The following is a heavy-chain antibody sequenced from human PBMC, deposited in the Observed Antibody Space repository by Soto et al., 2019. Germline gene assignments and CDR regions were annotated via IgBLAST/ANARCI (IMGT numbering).Heavy chain of an antibody. D-gene: IGHD6-19*01. J-gene: IGHJ4*02. CDR3: ARFFGSGFAY. Sequence: EVQLVESGGGLVQPGGSLRLSCVASGFTFSTDSMNWVRQAPGKGLEWVAHISTSGATRYYADSVKGRFTISRDNARTSLYLQMDSLRTEDTAVFYCARFFGSGFAYWGQGTLVTVSS. CDR1: GFTFSTDS. CDR2: ISTSGATR. V-gene: IGHV3-48*01.